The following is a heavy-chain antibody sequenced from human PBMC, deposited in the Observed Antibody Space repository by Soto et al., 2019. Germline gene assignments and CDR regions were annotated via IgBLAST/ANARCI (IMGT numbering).Heavy chain of an antibody. CDR2: IYYSGST. CDR3: ARLYPRLAVIDY. D-gene: IGHD6-19*01. V-gene: IGHV4-59*08. CDR1: GGSISSYY. Sequence: PSETLSLTCTVSGGSISSYYWSWIRQPPGKGLEWIGYIYYSGSTNYNPSLKSRVTISVDTSKNQFSLKLSSVTAADTAVYYCARLYPRLAVIDYWGQGTLVTVSS. J-gene: IGHJ4*02.